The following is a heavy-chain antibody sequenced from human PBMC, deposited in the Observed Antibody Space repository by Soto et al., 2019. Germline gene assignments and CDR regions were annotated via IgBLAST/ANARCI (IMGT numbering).Heavy chain of an antibody. J-gene: IGHJ4*02. CDR3: TSSWGDHRDFDY. D-gene: IGHD2-21*02. CDR2: TRDRAHSYTT. CDR1: GFTFSDHY. V-gene: IGHV3-72*01. Sequence: EVQLVESGGGLVQPGGSLRLSCAASGFTFSDHYMDWVRQAPGKGLEWVGRTRDRAHSYTTEYAASVKDRFTISRDDSKNSLYLQMNSLKTEDTAVYYCTSSWGDHRDFDYWGQGTLVTVSS.